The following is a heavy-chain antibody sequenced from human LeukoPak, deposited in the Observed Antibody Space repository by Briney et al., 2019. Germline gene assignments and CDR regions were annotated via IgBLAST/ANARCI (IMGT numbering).Heavy chain of an antibody. Sequence: PGESLKISCKGSGYSFTSYWIGWVRQMPGKGLEWMGIIYPGDSDTRYSPSFQGQVTISADKSISTAYLQWSSLKASDTAMYYCARTRRGSLYSSGWYGYWYFDLWGRGTLVTVSS. CDR1: GYSFTSYW. D-gene: IGHD6-19*01. CDR3: ARTRRGSLYSSGWYGYWYFDL. CDR2: IYPGDSDT. J-gene: IGHJ2*01. V-gene: IGHV5-51*01.